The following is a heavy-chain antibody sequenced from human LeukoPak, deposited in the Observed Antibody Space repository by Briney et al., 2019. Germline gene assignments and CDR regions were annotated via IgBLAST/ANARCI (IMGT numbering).Heavy chain of an antibody. V-gene: IGHV4-34*01. CDR2: INHSGST. D-gene: IGHD3-9*01. Sequence: PSETLSLTCAVYGGPFSGYYWSWIRQPPGKGLEWIGEINHSGSTNYNPSLKSRVTISVNTSKNQFSLKLSSVTAADTAVYYCARPRSGYDILAGYYYNWFDPWGQGTLVTVSS. J-gene: IGHJ5*02. CDR3: ARPRSGYDILAGYYYNWFDP. CDR1: GGPFSGYY.